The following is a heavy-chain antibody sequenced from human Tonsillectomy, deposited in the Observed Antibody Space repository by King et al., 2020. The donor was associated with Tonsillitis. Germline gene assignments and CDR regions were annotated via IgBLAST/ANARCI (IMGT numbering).Heavy chain of an antibody. J-gene: IGHJ5*02. Sequence: VQLVESGGALVQPGGSLRLSCGFSGFIFRSYAMSWVRQAPGKGLDGVSAISGNGGATFCADSVKGRFTVSRDNSKSTLYLQMNSLRVEDTAVYYCSSRFWETPRYRWGQGTLVTVPS. V-gene: IGHV3-23*04. CDR3: SSRFWETPRYR. D-gene: IGHD3-10*01. CDR2: ISGNGGAT. CDR1: GFIFRSYA.